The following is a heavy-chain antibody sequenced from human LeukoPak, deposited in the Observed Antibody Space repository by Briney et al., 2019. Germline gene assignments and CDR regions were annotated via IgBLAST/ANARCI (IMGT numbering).Heavy chain of an antibody. J-gene: IGHJ6*02. CDR1: GFTFSSYW. D-gene: IGHD3-3*01. Sequence: GGSLRLSCAASGFTFSSYWMGWVRQAPGKRLEWVANMNIDGSEKYYADSVKGRFTISRDNSKNTLYLQMNSLRAEDTAVYYCAKDGRYYDFWSGYYDPYYYYYGMDVWGQGTTVTVSS. V-gene: IGHV3-7*01. CDR2: MNIDGSEK. CDR3: AKDGRYYDFWSGYYDPYYYYYGMDV.